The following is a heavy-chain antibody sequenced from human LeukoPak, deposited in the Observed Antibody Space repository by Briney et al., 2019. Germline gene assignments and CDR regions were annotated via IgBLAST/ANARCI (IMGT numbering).Heavy chain of an antibody. J-gene: IGHJ4*02. CDR3: TRGLEGFTAYDDY. Sequence: GGSLRLSCTAAGFSVGDYAMSWVRQAPGKGLEWVGFIRGKTYGGTADYAASVEGRFTISRDDSNNIAYLQMNSLKSEDTAVYYCTRGLEGFTAYDDYWGQGTLVTVSS. CDR2: IRGKTYGGTA. CDR1: GFSVGDYA. D-gene: IGHD5-12*01. V-gene: IGHV3-49*04.